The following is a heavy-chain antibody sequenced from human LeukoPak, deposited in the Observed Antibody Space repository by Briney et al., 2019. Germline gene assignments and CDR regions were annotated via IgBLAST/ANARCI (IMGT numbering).Heavy chain of an antibody. J-gene: IGHJ4*02. V-gene: IGHV3-23*01. CDR3: ARGWEGYFDY. CDR1: GFTVSSNY. D-gene: IGHD6-19*01. Sequence: GGSLRLSCAASGFTVSSNYMSWVRQAPGKGLEWVSTISGSGGSSFYADSVKGRFTISRDNAKNTLYLQMNSLRAEDTAVYYCARGWEGYFDYWGQGTLVTVSS. CDR2: ISGSGGSS.